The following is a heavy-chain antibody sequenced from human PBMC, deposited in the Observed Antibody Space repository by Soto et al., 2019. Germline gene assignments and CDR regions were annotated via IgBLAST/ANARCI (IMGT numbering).Heavy chain of an antibody. J-gene: IGHJ6*02. D-gene: IGHD3-22*01. CDR1: GFTFSSYG. V-gene: IGHV3-33*01. CDR2: IWYDGSNK. CDR3: ARAYYYDSSGYYYDGMDV. Sequence: QVQLVATGGGVVQPGRSLRLSRAASGFTFSSYGMHWVRQAPGKGLEWVAVIWYDGSNKYYADSVKGRFTISRDNSKNTLYLQMNSLRAEDTAVYYCARAYYYDSSGYYYDGMDVWGQGTTVTVSS.